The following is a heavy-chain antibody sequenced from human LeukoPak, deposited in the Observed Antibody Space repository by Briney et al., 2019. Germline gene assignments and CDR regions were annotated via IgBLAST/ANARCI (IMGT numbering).Heavy chain of an antibody. CDR3: AKVTSGWYRGGFDY. Sequence: PGGSLRLSCAASGFTVSSNYMSWVRQAPGKGLEWVSVIYSGGSTYYADSVKGRFTISRDNSKNTLYLQMNSLRAEDTAVYYCAKVTSGWYRGGFDYWGQGTLVTVSS. J-gene: IGHJ4*02. CDR2: IYSGGST. V-gene: IGHV3-53*01. D-gene: IGHD6-19*01. CDR1: GFTVSSNY.